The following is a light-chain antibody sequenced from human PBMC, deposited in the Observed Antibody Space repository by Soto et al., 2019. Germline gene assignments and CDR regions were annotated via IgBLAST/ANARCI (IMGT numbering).Light chain of an antibody. Sequence: DIQLTQSPSFLSESVGDRVTITCRASQGINIFLAWFQQKPGKAPNLLISAASTLQRGVPSRFSGSGSETDFTLTITSLQPEDSATYYCQQRNSYPRTFGQGTKVEI. CDR1: QGINIF. CDR2: AAS. V-gene: IGKV1-9*01. J-gene: IGKJ2*01. CDR3: QQRNSYPRT.